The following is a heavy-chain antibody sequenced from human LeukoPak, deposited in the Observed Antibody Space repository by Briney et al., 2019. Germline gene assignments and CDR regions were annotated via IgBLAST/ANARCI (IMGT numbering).Heavy chain of an antibody. J-gene: IGHJ4*02. CDR1: GFTFSNYW. D-gene: IGHD5-24*01. CDR2: IKQDGSDK. V-gene: IGHV3-7*01. CDR3: ARDRWRWLSCFDY. Sequence: GGSLRLSCATSGFTFSNYWMSWVRRAPGKGLEWVANIKQDGSDKYYVDSVKGRFTISRDNAKNSLYLQMNALRAEDTAVYYCARDRWRWLSCFDYWGQGTLVTVSS.